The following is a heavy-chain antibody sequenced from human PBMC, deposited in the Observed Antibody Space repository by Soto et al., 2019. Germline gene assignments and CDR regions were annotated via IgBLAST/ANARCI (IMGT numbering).Heavy chain of an antibody. CDR3: ARNRRETGDFDY. D-gene: IGHD7-27*01. J-gene: IGHJ4*02. V-gene: IGHV1-8*01. CDR1: GYSFTTYD. CDR2: MHPDSGNT. Sequence: QVQLVQSGAEVKKPGASVKVSCKASGYSFTTYDINWMRQAPGQGLEWLGWMHPDSGNTGYAQKFQGRVTMTRSTSISTAYMELSSLTSEDTAVYYCARNRRETGDFDYWGQGPLVTVSS.